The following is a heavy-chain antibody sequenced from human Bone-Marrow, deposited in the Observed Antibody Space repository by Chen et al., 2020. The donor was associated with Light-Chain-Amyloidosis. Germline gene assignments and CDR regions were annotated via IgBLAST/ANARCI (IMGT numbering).Heavy chain of an antibody. CDR3: AKDRCTSISCSDFDY. V-gene: IGHV3-23*04. D-gene: IGHD2-2*01. J-gene: IGHJ4*02. CDR1: GFNFSSFG. Sequence: EVQLVESGGGLVQPGGSLRLSCATSGFNFSSFGMSWVRQAQGKGLEWVSTVSGSTVSTYYTDAVKGRFTIYRDNSKNTLYLQMNSLRAEDTAVYYCAKDRCTSISCSDFDYWGQGTLVTVSS. CDR2: VSGSTVST.